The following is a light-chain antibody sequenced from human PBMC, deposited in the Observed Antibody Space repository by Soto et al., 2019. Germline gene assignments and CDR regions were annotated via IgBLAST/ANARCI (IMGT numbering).Light chain of an antibody. CDR1: QSVSSY. CDR3: QQRSNWPPYT. J-gene: IGKJ2*01. V-gene: IGKV3-11*01. Sequence: EIVLTQSPATLSLSPGERATLSGRASQSVSSYLAWYQQKPGQAPRLLIYDASNRATGIPARFSGTGSGTDFTLTSSSLEPEDFAVYYCQQRSNWPPYTFGQGTKLEIK. CDR2: DAS.